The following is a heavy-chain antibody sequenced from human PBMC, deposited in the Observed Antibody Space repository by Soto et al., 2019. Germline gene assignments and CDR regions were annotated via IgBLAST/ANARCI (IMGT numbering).Heavy chain of an antibody. J-gene: IGHJ4*02. CDR3: ASAPGFNLCDS. Sequence: QLQLQESGPRLVKPAETLSLTCIVSGGSFSSSTYYGGWLRQPPGKGLEWIGSIFHSGSTYYNPSLKSRVALSVDTSKNRFYLRLSSVTAADTAVYYCASAPGFNLCDSWGQGTLVTVSS. CDR2: IFHSGST. CDR1: GGSFSSSTYY. D-gene: IGHD2-21*01. V-gene: IGHV4-39*01.